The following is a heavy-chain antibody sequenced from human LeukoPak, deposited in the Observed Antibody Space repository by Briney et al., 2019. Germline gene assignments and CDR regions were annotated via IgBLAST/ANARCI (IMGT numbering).Heavy chain of an antibody. D-gene: IGHD2-15*01. J-gene: IGHJ4*02. CDR2: ISYDGSNK. Sequence: GGSLRLSCAASGFTFSSYGMHWVRQAPGKGLEWVAVISYDGSNKYYADSVKGRFTISRDNSKNTLYLQMNSLRAEDTAVYYCARVGVVAATPFDYWGQGTLVTVSS. V-gene: IGHV3-30*03. CDR1: GFTFSSYG. CDR3: ARVGVVAATPFDY.